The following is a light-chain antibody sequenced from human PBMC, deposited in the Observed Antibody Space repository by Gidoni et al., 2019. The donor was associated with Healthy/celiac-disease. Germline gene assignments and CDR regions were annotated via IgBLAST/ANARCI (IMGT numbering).Light chain of an antibody. Sequence: EIVFKQSTATLSLAPGERATLSGRASQSVSIYLAGYHPEPGQAPRLPIYDASNRATGIPARFSGSGSGTDFTRNISSLEPEDFAVYYCQQRSNWPPFTFGQGTRLEIK. CDR3: QQRSNWPPFT. CDR1: QSVSIY. J-gene: IGKJ5*01. CDR2: DAS. V-gene: IGKV3-11*01.